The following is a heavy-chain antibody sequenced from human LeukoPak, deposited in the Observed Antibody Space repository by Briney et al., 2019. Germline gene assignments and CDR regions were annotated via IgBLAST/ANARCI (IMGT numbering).Heavy chain of an antibody. V-gene: IGHV3-48*03. CDR1: GFTFSSYE. CDR2: ISSSGGTI. D-gene: IGHD5-24*01. CDR3: AREEWLF. Sequence: GGSLRLSCAASGFTFSSYEMNWVRQAPGKGPEWVSYISSSGGTIYYADSVKGRFTISRDNAKNSLYLHMNSLRAEDTAVYYCAREEWLFWGQGTLVIVSS. J-gene: IGHJ4*02.